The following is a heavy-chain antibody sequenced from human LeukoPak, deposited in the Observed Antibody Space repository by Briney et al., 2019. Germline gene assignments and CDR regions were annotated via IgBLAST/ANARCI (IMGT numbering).Heavy chain of an antibody. Sequence: AGGSLRLSCAASGFTFSNALMSWVRQAPGKGLEWVGRIKSKTDGGTTDYAAPVKGRFTISRDDSKNTQYLQMNSLKTEDTAVYYCTTGRYNWNDSGYWGQGTLVTVSS. CDR1: GFTFSNAL. CDR2: IKSKTDGGTT. J-gene: IGHJ4*02. D-gene: IGHD1-20*01. CDR3: TTGRYNWNDSGY. V-gene: IGHV3-15*01.